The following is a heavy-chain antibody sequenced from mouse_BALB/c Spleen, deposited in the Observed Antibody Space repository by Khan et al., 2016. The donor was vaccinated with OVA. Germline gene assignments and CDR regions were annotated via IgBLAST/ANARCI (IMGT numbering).Heavy chain of an antibody. J-gene: IGHJ4*01. CDR3: ARDAGSY. CDR2: INPTNGGT. Sequence: VQLKESGPELVKPGASVKISCKTSGYTFPEYTVHWVKQSLGKSLDWIGVINPTNGGTAYNQKFKGKASLTVDKSSSTAYMEFRSLTSDDSAVYYCARDAGSYWGQGTSVTVAS. CDR1: GYTFPEYT. V-gene: IGHV1-18*01.